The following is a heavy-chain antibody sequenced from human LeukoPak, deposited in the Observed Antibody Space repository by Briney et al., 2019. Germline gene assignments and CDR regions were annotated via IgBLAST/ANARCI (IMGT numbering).Heavy chain of an antibody. J-gene: IGHJ4*02. V-gene: IGHV4-4*07. Sequence: SETLSLTCTVSGGSISSYYWSWIRQPAGKGLEWIGRIYTSGSTNYNPSLKSRVTISVDKSKNQFSLKLSSVTAADTAVYYCAREPPPNPYCSSTGCYAGYYFDYWGQGTLVTVSS. D-gene: IGHD2-2*01. CDR3: AREPPPNPYCSSTGCYAGYYFDY. CDR1: GGSISSYY. CDR2: IYTSGST.